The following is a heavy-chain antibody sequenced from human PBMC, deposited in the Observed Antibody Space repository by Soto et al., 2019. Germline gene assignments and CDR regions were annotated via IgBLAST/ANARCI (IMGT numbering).Heavy chain of an antibody. V-gene: IGHV4-31*03. CDR2: IYYSGST. CDR3: ARDSDDILTYEAYFDY. J-gene: IGHJ4*02. D-gene: IGHD3-9*01. CDR1: GGSISSGGYY. Sequence: QVQLQESGPGLVKPSQTLSLTCTVSGGSISSGGYYWSWIRQHPGKGLEWIGYIYYSGSTYYNPSLKSRVTISVDTSKNQFSLKLSSVTAADTAVYYCARDSDDILTYEAYFDYWGQGTLVTVSS.